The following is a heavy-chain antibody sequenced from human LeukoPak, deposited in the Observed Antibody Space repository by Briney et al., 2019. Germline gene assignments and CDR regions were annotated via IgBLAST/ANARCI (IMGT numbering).Heavy chain of an antibody. CDR1: GYSISSGYY. CDR3: AREDATYWFDP. V-gene: IGHV4-38-2*02. J-gene: IGHJ5*02. Sequence: PSETLSLTCSVPGYSISSGYYWGWIRQPPGKGLEWIGSIYHSGNTYYNPSLKSRVTISVDTSKNQFSLKLSSVTAADTAVYYCAREDATYWFDPWGEGSLVTVSS. CDR2: IYHSGNT.